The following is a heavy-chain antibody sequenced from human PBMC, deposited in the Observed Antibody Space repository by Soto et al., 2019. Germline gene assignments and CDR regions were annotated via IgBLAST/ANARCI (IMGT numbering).Heavy chain of an antibody. D-gene: IGHD3-3*01. V-gene: IGHV3-30-3*01. Sequence: GGSLRLSCAASGFTFSSYAMHWVRQAPGKGLEWVAVISYDGSNKYYADSVKGRFTISRDNSKNTLYLQMNSLRAEDTAVYYCARDLTIFGVVGPHYYYGMDVWGQGTTVTVSS. CDR1: GFTFSSYA. CDR2: ISYDGSNK. CDR3: ARDLTIFGVVGPHYYYGMDV. J-gene: IGHJ6*02.